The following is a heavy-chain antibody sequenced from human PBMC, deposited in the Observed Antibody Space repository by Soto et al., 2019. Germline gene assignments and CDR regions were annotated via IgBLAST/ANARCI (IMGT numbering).Heavy chain of an antibody. CDR1: GFTLSHYN. J-gene: IGHJ1*01. V-gene: IGHV3-21*01. CDR2: ISSTSSYI. Sequence: EVQLVESGGALVKPGGSLRLSCAASGFTLSHYNMNWVRQAPGKGLEWVASISSTSSYIYYADSVRGRFTVSRDNAKGSLSLQMNSLRDDDTAIYYCARDPSSGWEYFLYWGQGTLVTVSS. CDR3: ARDPSSGWEYFLY. D-gene: IGHD6-19*01.